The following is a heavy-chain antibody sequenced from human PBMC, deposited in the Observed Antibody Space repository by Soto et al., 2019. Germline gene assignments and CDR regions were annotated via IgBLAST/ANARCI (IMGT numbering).Heavy chain of an antibody. J-gene: IGHJ4*02. CDR3: AGSRTRGVIIDY. Sequence: SVTLSLTWTVSGGSISSYYWSWIRQPPGKGLEWIGYIYYSVGTNYNPSRKSRVTISVNTSKNQFSLRLSSVTAADTAMYYCAGSRTRGVIIDYWGQRTLVTVSS. V-gene: IGHV4-59*01. CDR2: IYYSVGT. D-gene: IGHD3-10*01. CDR1: GGSISSYY.